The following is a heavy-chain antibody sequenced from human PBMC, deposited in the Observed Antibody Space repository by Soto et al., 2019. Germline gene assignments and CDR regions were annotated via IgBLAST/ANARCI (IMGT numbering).Heavy chain of an antibody. V-gene: IGHV4-61*01. CDR2: SSYSGST. J-gene: IGHJ5*02. Sequence: QVQLQESGPGLVKPSETLSLTCSVSGDSVSRGNYYWSWIRQSPERGLEWIAYSSYSGSTSYNPSFKSRATISVDTSKNQFSLRLRSLTAEDTAVYYCARQKSGLEFYNYFDPWCPGTLVTVSS. CDR1: GDSVSRGNYY. D-gene: IGHD3-3*01. CDR3: ARQKSGLEFYNYFDP.